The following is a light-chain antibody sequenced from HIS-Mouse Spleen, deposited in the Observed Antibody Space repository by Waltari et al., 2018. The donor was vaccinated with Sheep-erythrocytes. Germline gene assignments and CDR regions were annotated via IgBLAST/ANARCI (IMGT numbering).Light chain of an antibody. CDR3: CSYAGSYNHV. CDR2: DVS. V-gene: IGLV2-11*01. Sequence: QSALTQPRSVSGSPGQSVTLSCTGTISDVGGYNYVSWYQQHPGKAPKLMIYDVSKRPSGVPDRFSGSKSGNTASLTISGLQAEDEADYYCCSYAGSYNHVFATGTKVTVL. J-gene: IGLJ1*01. CDR1: ISDVGGYNY.